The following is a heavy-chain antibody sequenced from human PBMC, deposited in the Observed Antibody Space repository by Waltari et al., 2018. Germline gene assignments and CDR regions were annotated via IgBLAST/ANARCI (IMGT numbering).Heavy chain of an antibody. CDR2: IIPIFGTA. CDR3: ARPEGYCSGGSCYAPLDY. D-gene: IGHD2-15*01. Sequence: QVQLVQSGAEVKKPGSSVKVSCKASGGTFSSYAISWVRQAPGQGLEWMGGIIPIFGTANYAQKFQGRVTITADESTSTAYMELSSLRSEDTAVYYCARPEGYCSGGSCYAPLDYWGQGTLVTVSS. J-gene: IGHJ4*02. CDR1: GGTFSSYA. V-gene: IGHV1-69*13.